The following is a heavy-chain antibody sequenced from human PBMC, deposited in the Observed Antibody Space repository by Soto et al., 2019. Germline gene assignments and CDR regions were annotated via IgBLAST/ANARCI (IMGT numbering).Heavy chain of an antibody. CDR1: GFTFSTYA. Sequence: GWSLRLSCSASGFTFSTYAMHWVRQAPGKGLEYISAIISDGGSAYYADSVKGRFTISRDNSQNTLYLQMSSLRPEDTAVYYCLKTRIAVRELMGYYYGMDVWGQGTTVTGSS. J-gene: IGHJ6*02. D-gene: IGHD3-10*01. CDR2: IISDGGSA. V-gene: IGHV3-64D*06. CDR3: LKTRIAVRELMGYYYGMDV.